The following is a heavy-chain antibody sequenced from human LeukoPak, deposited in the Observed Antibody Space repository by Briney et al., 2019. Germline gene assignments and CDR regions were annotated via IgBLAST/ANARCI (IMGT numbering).Heavy chain of an antibody. CDR3: ARDFGGLRWNYYFDY. Sequence: PGGSLRLSCVAPGFSFSDYAMHWVRQAPGKGLEWVAIISHDGSNTYYADSVRGRFTISRDISKNTLYLQMNSLRAEDTAVYLCARDFGGLRWNYYFDYWGQGTLVTVSS. V-gene: IGHV3-30*04. CDR2: ISHDGSNT. CDR1: GFSFSDYA. D-gene: IGHD4-23*01. J-gene: IGHJ4*02.